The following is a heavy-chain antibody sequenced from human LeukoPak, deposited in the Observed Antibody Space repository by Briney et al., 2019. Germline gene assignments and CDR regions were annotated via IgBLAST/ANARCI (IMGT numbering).Heavy chain of an antibody. CDR1: GGSISSYY. Sequence: AVTLSLPCTVSGGSISSYYWSWIRQPPGKGLEWIGHIYYSGSTNYNRSLKSRVTISVDTSKHQFSLKLTSVTAADTAVYYCARDANDAFDIWGQGTMVTVSS. V-gene: IGHV4-59*01. CDR2: IYYSGST. CDR3: ARDANDAFDI. J-gene: IGHJ3*02.